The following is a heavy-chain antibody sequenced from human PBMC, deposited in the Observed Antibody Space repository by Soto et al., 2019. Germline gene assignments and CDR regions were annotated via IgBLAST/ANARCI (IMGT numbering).Heavy chain of an antibody. Sequence: GGSLRLSCAASGFTFSSYAMSWVRQAPGKGLEWVSAISGSGGSTYYADSVKGRFTISRDNSKNTLYLQMNSLRAEDTAVYYCAKDAFYDFWSGYQFDPWGQGTLVTVSS. D-gene: IGHD3-3*01. J-gene: IGHJ5*02. V-gene: IGHV3-23*01. CDR2: ISGSGGST. CDR1: GFTFSSYA. CDR3: AKDAFYDFWSGYQFDP.